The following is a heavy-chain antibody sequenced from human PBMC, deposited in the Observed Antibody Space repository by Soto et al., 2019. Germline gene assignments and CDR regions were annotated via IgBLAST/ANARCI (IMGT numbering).Heavy chain of an antibody. V-gene: IGHV1-69*08. Sequence: QVQLVQSGAEVKKPGSSVKVSCKASGGTFSSYTISWVRQAPGQGLEWMGRIIPILGIANYAQKFQGRVTITADKSTRTAYMALRRLRSEDTAVYYCARDEVVVAATSSDYYGMDVWGQGTTVTVSS. J-gene: IGHJ6*02. CDR2: IIPILGIA. D-gene: IGHD2-15*01. CDR1: GGTFSSYT. CDR3: ARDEVVVAATSSDYYGMDV.